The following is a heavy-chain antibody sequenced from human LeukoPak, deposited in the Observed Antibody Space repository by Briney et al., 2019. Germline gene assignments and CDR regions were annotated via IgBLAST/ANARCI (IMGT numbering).Heavy chain of an antibody. Sequence: SETLSLTCTVSGGSISSYCWSWIRQPPGKGLEWIGYIYYSGSTNYNPSLKSRVTISVDTSKNQFSLKLSSVTAADTAVYYCARGDYGDDYWGQGTLVTVSS. CDR3: ARGDYGDDY. D-gene: IGHD4-17*01. V-gene: IGHV4-59*01. CDR1: GGSISSYC. J-gene: IGHJ4*02. CDR2: IYYSGST.